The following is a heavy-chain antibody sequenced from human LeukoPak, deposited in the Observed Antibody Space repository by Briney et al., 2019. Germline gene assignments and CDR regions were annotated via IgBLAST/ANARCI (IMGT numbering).Heavy chain of an antibody. D-gene: IGHD6-19*01. CDR1: GFTFSSYS. CDR3: ASLGGSGWSVGGYYYGMDV. Sequence: GGSLRLSCAASGFTFSSYSMNWVRQAPGKGLEWVSSISSSSSYIYYADPVKGRFTISRDNAKNSLYLQMNSLRAEDTAVYYCASLGGSGWSVGGYYYGMDVWGQGTTVTVSS. J-gene: IGHJ6*02. V-gene: IGHV3-21*01. CDR2: ISSSSSYI.